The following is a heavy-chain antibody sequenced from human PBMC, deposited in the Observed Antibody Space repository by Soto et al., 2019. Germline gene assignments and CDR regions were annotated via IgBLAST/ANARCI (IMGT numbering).Heavy chain of an antibody. V-gene: IGHV4-59*08. Sequence: QVQLQESGPGLVKPSETLSLTCSVSGGSIRSYYWTWIRQPPGKGLEWIGHIYYTGSTNYNPSLKSPVTISLDTSKNQFSLKLNSGTAADTAVYYCARLLAAGGPPHFDYWGQGTLVTVSS. CDR2: IYYTGST. D-gene: IGHD6-13*01. CDR3: ARLLAAGGPPHFDY. CDR1: GGSIRSYY. J-gene: IGHJ4*02.